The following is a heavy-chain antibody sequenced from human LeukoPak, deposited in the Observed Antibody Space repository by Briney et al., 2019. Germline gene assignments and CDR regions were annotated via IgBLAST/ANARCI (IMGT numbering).Heavy chain of an antibody. D-gene: IGHD3-22*01. J-gene: IGHJ3*02. CDR1: EFTFSSNV. CDR2: ISGSGGTT. CDR3: AKASYYYDTSGYYYVLDI. V-gene: IGHV3-23*01. Sequence: TGGSLRLSCAASEFTFSSNVMSWVRQAPGKGLEWVSGISGSGGTTYYADPVQGRFTISRDNSKNTLYLQMNSLRADDTAVYYCAKASYYYDTSGYYYVLDIWGQGTMVTVSS.